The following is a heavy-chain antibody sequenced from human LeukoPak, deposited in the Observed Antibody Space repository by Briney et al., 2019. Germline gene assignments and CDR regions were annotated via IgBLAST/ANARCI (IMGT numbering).Heavy chain of an antibody. Sequence: GGSLRLSCAASGFTFSSYTMNWVRQAPGMGLEWVSTISSGSHYIYYADSVKGRFTISRDNAKNSMYLPMNSLRAEDTAVYYCARGSLSSGSHYNDFWGQGTLVTVSS. CDR1: GFTFSSYT. CDR3: ARGSLSSGSHYNDF. V-gene: IGHV3-21*01. J-gene: IGHJ4*02. CDR2: ISSGSHYI. D-gene: IGHD3-10*01.